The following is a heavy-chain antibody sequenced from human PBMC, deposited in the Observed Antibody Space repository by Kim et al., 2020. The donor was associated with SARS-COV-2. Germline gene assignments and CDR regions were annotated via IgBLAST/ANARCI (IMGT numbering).Heavy chain of an antibody. CDR3: AGQTGGSGNYYKDYYHGLDV. D-gene: IGHD3-10*01. V-gene: IGHV4-30-2*01. CDR1: GGSISSGGYS. CDR2: IYYSGST. J-gene: IGHJ6*02. Sequence: SETLSLTCAVSGGSISSGGYSWSWIRQPPGKGLEWIGYIYYSGSTYYNPSLKSRVTISVDRSKKQFSLKLSSVTAADTALYFCAGQTGGSGNYYKDYYHGLDVWGQGTTVTVSS.